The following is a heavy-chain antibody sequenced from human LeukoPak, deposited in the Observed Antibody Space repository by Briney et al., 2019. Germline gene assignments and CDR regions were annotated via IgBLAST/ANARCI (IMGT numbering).Heavy chain of an antibody. Sequence: PAESLRLSCAASGFSFSTYNMNWVRQAPGKGLEWVSSISSSSSYIYYADSVKGRFTISRDNAKNSLYLQMNSLRAEDTAVYYCARGGSDILTQHDYWGQGTLVTVSS. J-gene: IGHJ4*02. CDR2: ISSSSSYI. CDR3: ARGGSDILTQHDY. CDR1: GFSFSTYN. V-gene: IGHV3-21*01. D-gene: IGHD3-9*01.